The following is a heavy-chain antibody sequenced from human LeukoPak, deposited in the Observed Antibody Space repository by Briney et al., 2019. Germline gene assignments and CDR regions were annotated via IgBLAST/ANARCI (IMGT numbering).Heavy chain of an antibody. D-gene: IGHD3-22*01. CDR2: IWYDGGNK. Sequence: PGGSLRPSCAASGFTSSSYGMHWVRQAPGKGLEWVAVIWYDGGNKFYADSVKGRFTISRDNSKNTLYLQMNSLRAEDTAVYYCARGRYYYDSSGYSVWEYFDYWGQGTLVTVSS. J-gene: IGHJ4*02. CDR3: ARGRYYYDSSGYSVWEYFDY. CDR1: GFTSSSYG. V-gene: IGHV3-33*01.